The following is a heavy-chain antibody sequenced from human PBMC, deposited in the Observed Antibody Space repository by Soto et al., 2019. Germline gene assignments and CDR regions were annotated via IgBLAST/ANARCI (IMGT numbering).Heavy chain of an antibody. Sequence: PSETLSLTCAVSGGSISSGGYSWSWIRQPPGKGLEWIGYIYHSGSTCYNPSLKSRVTISVDMSKNQFSLRLSSVTAADTAVYYCARNPMVRGADYYYYYGMDVWGQGTTVTVSS. D-gene: IGHD3-10*01. CDR2: IYHSGST. V-gene: IGHV4-30-2*01. CDR1: GGSISSGGYS. CDR3: ARNPMVRGADYYYYYGMDV. J-gene: IGHJ6*02.